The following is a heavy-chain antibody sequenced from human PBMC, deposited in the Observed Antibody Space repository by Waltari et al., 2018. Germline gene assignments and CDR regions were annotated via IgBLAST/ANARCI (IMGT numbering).Heavy chain of an antibody. V-gene: IGHV4-59*11. D-gene: IGHD6-25*01. Sequence: QVQLQESGPGLVKPSETLSLTCTVSGGSISSHYWSWIRQPPGKGLEWIGYIYYSGSTNYNPSLKSRVTISVDTSKNQFSLKLSSVTAADTAVYYCARDGGQALASGRYYYYGMDVWGQGTTVTVSS. CDR2: IYYSGST. CDR1: GGSISSHY. J-gene: IGHJ6*02. CDR3: ARDGGQALASGRYYYYGMDV.